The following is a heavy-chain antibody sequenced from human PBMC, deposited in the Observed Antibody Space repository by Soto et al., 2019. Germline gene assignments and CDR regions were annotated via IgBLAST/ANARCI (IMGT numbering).Heavy chain of an antibody. CDR3: ARGGTYYYDSSGYSTRAYFDY. CDR1: GGSISSGGYY. Sequence: SETLSLTCTVSGGSISSGGYYWSWIRQHPGKGMEWIGYIYYSGSTYYNPSLKSRATISVDTSKNQFSLKLSSVTAADTAVYYCARGGTYYYDSSGYSTRAYFDYWGQGTLVTVSS. V-gene: IGHV4-31*03. CDR2: IYYSGST. J-gene: IGHJ4*02. D-gene: IGHD3-22*01.